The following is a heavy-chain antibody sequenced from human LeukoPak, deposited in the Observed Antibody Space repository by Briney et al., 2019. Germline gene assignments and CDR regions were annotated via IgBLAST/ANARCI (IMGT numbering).Heavy chain of an antibody. J-gene: IGHJ6*03. CDR2: INPNSGGT. V-gene: IGHV1-2*02. CDR1: GYTFTGYY. D-gene: IGHD2-15*01. CDR3: GRLGCSGGSCYSHYYYYMDV. Sequence: ASVKVSYKASGYTFTGYYMHWVRQAPGQGLEWMGWINPNSGGTNYAQKFQGRVTMTRDTSISTAYMELSRLRSDDTAVYYCGRLGCSGGSCYSHYYYYMDVWGKGTTVTVSS.